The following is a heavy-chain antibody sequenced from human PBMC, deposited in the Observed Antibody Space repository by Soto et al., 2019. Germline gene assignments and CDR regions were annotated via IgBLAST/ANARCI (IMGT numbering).Heavy chain of an antibody. Sequence: VGSLRLSCAASGFTFSDYYMSWIRQAPGKGLEWVSYISSSGSTIYYADSVKGRFTISRDNAKNSLYLQMNSLRAEDTAVYYCARDIPYDCSSTSCYTDWFDPWGQGTLVTVSS. D-gene: IGHD2-2*02. V-gene: IGHV3-11*01. CDR2: ISSSGSTI. CDR3: ARDIPYDCSSTSCYTDWFDP. J-gene: IGHJ5*02. CDR1: GFTFSDYY.